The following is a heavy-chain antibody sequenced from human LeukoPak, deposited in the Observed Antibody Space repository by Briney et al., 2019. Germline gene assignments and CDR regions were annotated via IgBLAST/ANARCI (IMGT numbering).Heavy chain of an antibody. V-gene: IGHV1-69*01. CDR3: ARPRGSGNYFSGDY. J-gene: IGHJ4*02. Sequence: SVKVSCKASGGTFSGFSISWVRQAPGQGLEWMGGIIPILGTRKYAQKFQGRVTITADESTSTVYVELSGLRSEDTAVYYCARPRGSGNYFSGDYWGQGTLVTVSS. D-gene: IGHD3-10*01. CDR2: IIPILGTR. CDR1: GGTFSGFS.